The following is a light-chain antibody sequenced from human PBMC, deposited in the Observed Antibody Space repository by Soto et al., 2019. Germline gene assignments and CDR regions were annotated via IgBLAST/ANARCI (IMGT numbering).Light chain of an antibody. CDR3: SSYSRRSTYV. CDR1: SSDVGGYNY. V-gene: IGLV2-14*03. Sequence: QSALTQPASVSGSPGQSITISCTGTSSDVGGYNYVSWYQQHPGKAPKLIIYDVSYRPSGVSNRFSGSKSGNTASLTISGLQAEEEADYFRSSYSRRSTYVFGTGTKVTV. CDR2: DVS. J-gene: IGLJ1*01.